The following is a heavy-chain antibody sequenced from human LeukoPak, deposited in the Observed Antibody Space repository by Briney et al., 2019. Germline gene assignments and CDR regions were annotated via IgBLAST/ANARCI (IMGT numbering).Heavy chain of an antibody. Sequence: PSGTLSLTCTVSGDFLSSGDYYWGWIRQSPGKGLTWIGSIYYSGSTLYNASFESRVTMSVDTSKNQFSLKLRSVTAADTAVYYCARPCQVTTCAKFEYWGQGILVTVSS. D-gene: IGHD4-17*01. V-gene: IGHV4-39*01. CDR2: IYYSGST. J-gene: IGHJ4*02. CDR1: GDFLSSGDYY. CDR3: ARPCQVTTCAKFEY.